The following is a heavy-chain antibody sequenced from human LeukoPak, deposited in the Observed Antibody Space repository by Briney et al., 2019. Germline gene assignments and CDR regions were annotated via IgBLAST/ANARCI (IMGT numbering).Heavy chain of an antibody. CDR1: GGSISSYY. V-gene: IGHV4-59*04. J-gene: IGHJ4*02. D-gene: IGHD3-10*01. Sequence: SETLSLTCTVSGGSISSYYWSWIRQPPGKGLEWIGYIYYSGSTYYNPSLKSRVTISVDTSKNQFSLKLSSVTAADTAVYYCATRYYGSGSYYNGGADYWGQGTLVTVSS. CDR3: ATRYYGSGSYYNGGADY. CDR2: IYYSGST.